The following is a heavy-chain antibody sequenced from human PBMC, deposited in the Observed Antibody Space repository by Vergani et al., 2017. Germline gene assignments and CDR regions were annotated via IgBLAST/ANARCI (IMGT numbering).Heavy chain of an antibody. CDR2: IIPILGIA. J-gene: IGHJ4*02. D-gene: IGHD5-12*01. Sequence: QVQLVQSGAEVKKPGSSVKVSCKASGGTFSSYTISWVRQAPGQGLEWMGRIIPILGIANYVQKFQGRVTITADKSTSTAYMELSSLRSEDTAVYYCARGDIVATPYYFDYWGQGTLVTVSS. CDR1: GGTFSSYT. CDR3: ARGDIVATPYYFDY. V-gene: IGHV1-69*02.